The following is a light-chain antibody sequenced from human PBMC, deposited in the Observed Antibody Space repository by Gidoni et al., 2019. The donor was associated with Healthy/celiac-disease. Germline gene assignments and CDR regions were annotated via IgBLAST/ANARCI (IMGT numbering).Light chain of an antibody. J-gene: IGKJ1*01. CDR2: GTS. V-gene: IGKV3-15*01. CDR3: QQYNNWPPEGT. CDR1: QSVSNN. Sequence: EIVMTQSPATLSVSPGEGATLSCRASQSVSNNLAWYQQKPGQAPRLLIYGTSTRATGIPARFSGSGSGPEFTLTISSLPSEDFAVYYCQQYNNWPPEGTFGQGTKVEIK.